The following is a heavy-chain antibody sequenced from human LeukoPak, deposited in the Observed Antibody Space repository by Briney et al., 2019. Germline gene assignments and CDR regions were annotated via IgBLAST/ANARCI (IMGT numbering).Heavy chain of an antibody. D-gene: IGHD2-21*02. V-gene: IGHV3-23*01. J-gene: IGHJ4*02. Sequence: GGSLRLSCAAPGFTFSSYAMSWVRQAPGKGLEWVSTISGSGSNTYYADSVKGRFTISRDNSKSTLYLQMNSLRADDTAVYYCAKGCGADWYPSDYWGQGTLVTVSS. CDR2: ISGSGSNT. CDR1: GFTFSSYA. CDR3: AKGCGADWYPSDY.